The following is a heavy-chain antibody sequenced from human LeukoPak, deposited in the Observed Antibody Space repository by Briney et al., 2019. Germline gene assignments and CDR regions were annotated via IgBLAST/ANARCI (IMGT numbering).Heavy chain of an antibody. D-gene: IGHD3-10*01. J-gene: IGHJ4*02. CDR3: ANDYRSGSFHDF. CDR1: GFSFSSYA. Sequence: GGSLRLSCAASGFSFSSYAMNWVRQPPGKGLEWVSVISRRDDYTYYADSVKGRFTISRDNSKNTLYLQMNTLRAEDTAVYYCANDYRSGSFHDFWGQGTLVTVSS. V-gene: IGHV3-23*01. CDR2: ISRRDDYT.